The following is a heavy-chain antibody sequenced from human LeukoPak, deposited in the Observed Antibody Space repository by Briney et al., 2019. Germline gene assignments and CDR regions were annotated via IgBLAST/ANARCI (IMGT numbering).Heavy chain of an antibody. CDR1: GFTFSSYW. V-gene: IGHV3-7*01. J-gene: IGHJ4*02. Sequence: GGSLRLSCEGSGFTFSSYWMSWVRQAPGKGLEWVANVKEDGGEKYHVDSVRGRFTISRDNGKNSLYLQMSSLRVEDTAVYYCASVKGTAMVPIDYWGQGTLVTVSS. CDR3: ASVKGTAMVPIDY. CDR2: VKEDGGEK. D-gene: IGHD5-18*01.